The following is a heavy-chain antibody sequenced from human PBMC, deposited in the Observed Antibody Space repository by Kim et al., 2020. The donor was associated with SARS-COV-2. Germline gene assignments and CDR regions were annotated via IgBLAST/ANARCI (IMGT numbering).Heavy chain of an antibody. CDR3: ARDTQYDILIGYYKGRDH. CDR1: GFVFSSYA. CDR2: ISFDGRNE. V-gene: IGHV3-30*03. J-gene: IGHJ4*02. D-gene: IGHD3-9*01. Sequence: GGSLRLSCAASGFVFSSYAMHWVRQAPGKGLECVAVISFDGRNEHYADSVKGRFTISRDNSKNTLYLHMNSLRAEDTAVYYCARDTQYDILIGYYKGRDHWGQGTLVSVSS.